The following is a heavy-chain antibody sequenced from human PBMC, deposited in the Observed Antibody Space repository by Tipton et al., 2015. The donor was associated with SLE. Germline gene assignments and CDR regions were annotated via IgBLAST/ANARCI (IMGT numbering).Heavy chain of an antibody. CDR1: GGSISSSSYY. J-gene: IGHJ4*02. CDR2: IYYSGST. CDR3: ARALPGGDRYYFDY. Sequence: TLSLTCTVSGGSISSSSYYWGWIRQPPGKGLEWIGYIYYSGSTNYNPSLKSRVTISVDTSKNQFSLKLSSVTAADTAVYYCARALPGGDRYYFDYWGQGTLVTVSS. V-gene: IGHV4-61*05. D-gene: IGHD2-21*02.